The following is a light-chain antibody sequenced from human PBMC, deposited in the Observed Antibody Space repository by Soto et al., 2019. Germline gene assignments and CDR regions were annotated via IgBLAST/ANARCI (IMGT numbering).Light chain of an antibody. V-gene: IGLV2-14*01. Sequence: QSALTQPASVSGSPGQSITISCTGTSSDVGGYNYVSWYQQHPGKAPKLMIHDVSNRPSGVSNRFSGSKSGNTASLTISGLQAEDEADYYCSSYTTSSPHVVFGGGTQLTVL. J-gene: IGLJ2*01. CDR1: SSDVGGYNY. CDR3: SSYTTSSPHVV. CDR2: DVS.